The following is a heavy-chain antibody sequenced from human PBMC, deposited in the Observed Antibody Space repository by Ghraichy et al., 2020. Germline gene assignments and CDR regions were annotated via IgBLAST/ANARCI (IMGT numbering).Heavy chain of an antibody. CDR1: GGSFSGYY. Sequence: SETLSLTCAVYGGSFSGYYWSWIRQPPGKGLEWIGEINHSGSTNYNPSLKSRVTISVDTSKNQFSLKLSSVTAADTAVYYCARILLGLVVLDYWGQGTLVTVSS. J-gene: IGHJ4*02. CDR2: INHSGST. V-gene: IGHV4-34*01. D-gene: IGHD2-15*01. CDR3: ARILLGLVVLDY.